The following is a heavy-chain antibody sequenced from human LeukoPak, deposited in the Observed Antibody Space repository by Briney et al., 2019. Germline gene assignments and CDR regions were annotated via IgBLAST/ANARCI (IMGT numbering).Heavy chain of an antibody. CDR2: MAFDGTDI. J-gene: IGHJ4*02. D-gene: IGHD3-22*01. V-gene: IGHV3-30-3*01. Sequence: SGGSLRLSCAASGFTFSTTAMHWVRQAPGKGLESVAIMAFDGTDINYIDSVKGRFTISRDNSKNMMSLQMNTLRVEDTAVYYCGKDYDSTGYYPDYWGQGTLVTVSA. CDR1: GFTFSTTA. CDR3: GKDYDSTGYYPDY.